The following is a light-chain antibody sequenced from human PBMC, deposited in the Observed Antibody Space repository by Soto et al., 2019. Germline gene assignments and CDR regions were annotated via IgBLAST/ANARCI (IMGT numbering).Light chain of an antibody. V-gene: IGKV1-5*01. CDR1: QSISAW. Sequence: DIQMTQSPSTLSASVGDRVTITCRASQSISAWLAWYQQKSGKAPKLLIYDASSLQSGVPSRFSGSGSGTEFTLTISSLQPDDFATYYCQQYNSYPGTFGQGTKVDIK. J-gene: IGKJ1*01. CDR2: DAS. CDR3: QQYNSYPGT.